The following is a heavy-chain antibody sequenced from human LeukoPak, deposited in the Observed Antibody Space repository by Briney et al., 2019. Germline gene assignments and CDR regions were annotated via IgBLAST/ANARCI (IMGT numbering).Heavy chain of an antibody. D-gene: IGHD5-12*01. CDR2: IYSGGST. J-gene: IGHJ4*02. Sequence: GGSLRLSCAASGFTVSSNYMSWVRQAPGKGLEWVSVIYSGGSTYYADSVKGRFTISRDNSKNTLYLRMNSLRAEDTAVYYCARGQRLHWLLADYWGQGTLVTVSS. CDR3: ARGQRLHWLLADY. V-gene: IGHV3-66*02. CDR1: GFTVSSNY.